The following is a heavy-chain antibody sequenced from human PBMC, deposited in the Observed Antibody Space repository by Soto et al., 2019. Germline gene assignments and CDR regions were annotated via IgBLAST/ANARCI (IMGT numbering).Heavy chain of an antibody. Sequence: GSGPTRVNPTQTLTLTCTFSGFSLTSTGMCVNWVRQPPGKALEWLALIDWHDDKYYNTSLKTRLSISRDTSKNQVVLKLTNMDPVDTATYFCGGVHTAGAFYYSGTDVWGQATPVTVS. CDR1: GFSLTSTGMC. CDR2: IDWHDDK. CDR3: GGVHTAGAFYYSGTDV. J-gene: IGHJ6*02. D-gene: IGHD1-26*01. V-gene: IGHV2-70*20.